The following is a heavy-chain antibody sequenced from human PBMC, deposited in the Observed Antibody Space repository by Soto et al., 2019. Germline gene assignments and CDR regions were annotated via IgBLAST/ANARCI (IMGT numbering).Heavy chain of an antibody. V-gene: IGHV4-39*01. CDR3: ARQRYCSRGSRYARLLDY. D-gene: IGHD2-15*01. Sequence: SETLSLTCTVSGGSISSSSYYWGWIRQPPGKGLEWIGSIYYSGSTYYNPSLKIRVTISVQTSKNQFSLKLSSVTAVDTAEYYCARQRYCSRGSRYARLLDYWGQGALVTVSS. CDR2: IYYSGST. CDR1: GGSISSSSYY. J-gene: IGHJ4*02.